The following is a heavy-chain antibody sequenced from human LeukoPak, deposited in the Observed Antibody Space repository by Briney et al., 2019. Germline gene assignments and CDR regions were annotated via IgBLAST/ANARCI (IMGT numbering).Heavy chain of an antibody. V-gene: IGHV4-59*08. Sequence: GSLRLSCAASGFTFSSYAMSWVRQPPGKGLGWIGWIYHSGSTNYNPSLKSRVTISVDTSKNQFSLKLSSVTAADTAVYYCARRLTRNSSGYSTYYFDYWGQGTLVTVSS. D-gene: IGHD3-22*01. CDR2: IYHSGST. J-gene: IGHJ4*02. CDR1: GFTFSSYA. CDR3: ARRLTRNSSGYSTYYFDY.